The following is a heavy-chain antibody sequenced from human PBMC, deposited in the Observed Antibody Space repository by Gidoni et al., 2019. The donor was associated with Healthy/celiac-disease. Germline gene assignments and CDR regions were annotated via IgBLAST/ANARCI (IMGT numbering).Heavy chain of an antibody. Sequence: EVQLVESGGGLVQPGGSLRLSCAASGFTFSSYEMNWVRQAPGKGLEWVSYISSSGSTIYYADSVKGRFTISRDNAKNSLYLQMNSLRAEDTAVYYCARAAWQTTVTTERDYWGQGTLVTVSS. J-gene: IGHJ4*02. V-gene: IGHV3-48*03. CDR1: GFTFSSYE. D-gene: IGHD4-17*01. CDR3: ARAAWQTTVTTERDY. CDR2: ISSSGSTI.